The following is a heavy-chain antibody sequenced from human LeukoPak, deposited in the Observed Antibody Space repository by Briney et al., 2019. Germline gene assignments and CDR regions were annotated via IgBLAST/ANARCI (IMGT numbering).Heavy chain of an antibody. D-gene: IGHD3-22*01. CDR3: ARSNYFYDSSGPFDY. V-gene: IGHV4-4*07. Sequence: SETLSLTCTVSGGSTRSYYWSWIRQPAGKGLEWIGRIYTSGSTNYNPSLKSRVTMSVDTSKNQSSLKLSSVTAADTAVYYCARSNYFYDSSGPFDYWGQGTLVTVSS. CDR1: GGSTRSYY. J-gene: IGHJ4*02. CDR2: IYTSGST.